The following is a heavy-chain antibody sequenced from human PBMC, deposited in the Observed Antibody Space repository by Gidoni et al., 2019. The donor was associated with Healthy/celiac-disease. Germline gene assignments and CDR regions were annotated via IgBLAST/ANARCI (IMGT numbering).Heavy chain of an antibody. Sequence: QVQLQASGPGLVTPSETLSLTCTVSGGSISRSHWRWLRQSAGKGLEWIGRIFTSGSTTYHPALESRVTMSADTSKNQFSLKLNSVTAADTAVYYCAREEGHYFDSSGYYSNRKGGSFDIWGQGTMVTVSS. J-gene: IGHJ3*02. CDR2: IFTSGST. CDR1: GGSISRSH. CDR3: AREEGHYFDSSGYYSNRKGGSFDI. D-gene: IGHD3-22*01. V-gene: IGHV4-4*07.